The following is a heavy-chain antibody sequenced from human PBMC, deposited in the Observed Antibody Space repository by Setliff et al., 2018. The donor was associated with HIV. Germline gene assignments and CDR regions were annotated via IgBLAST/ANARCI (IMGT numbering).Heavy chain of an antibody. V-gene: IGHV4-4*09. D-gene: IGHD3-22*01. CDR1: GGSINNYY. CDR2: IHSSGPT. CDR3: ARASYSYDSTGYLY. J-gene: IGHJ4*02. Sequence: SETLSLTCTVSGGSINNYYWSWMRQSPGKGLEWIGYIHSSGPTNYNPSLKSRVSISVDTSKNQFSLKMNSVTAADTAVYYCARASYSYDSTGYLYWGQGTLVTVSS.